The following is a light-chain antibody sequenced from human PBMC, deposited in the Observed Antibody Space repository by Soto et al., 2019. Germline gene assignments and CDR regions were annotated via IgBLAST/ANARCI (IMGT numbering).Light chain of an antibody. CDR1: GGHINYA. V-gene: IGLV4-69*01. Sequence: QLELTQPSSASASLGASVTLTGTVTGGHINYAIAWHQQYPGKGPRYLMTVNFRGSQNKGAGIPDRFSGSSSGAERYLTISTLQSDDEAVYYCQTWGSDIHVFGPGTKVTVL. CDR3: QTWGSDIHV. CDR2: VNFRGSQ. J-gene: IGLJ1*01.